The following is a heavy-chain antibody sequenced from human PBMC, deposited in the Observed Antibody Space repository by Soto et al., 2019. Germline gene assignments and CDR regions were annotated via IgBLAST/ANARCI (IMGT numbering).Heavy chain of an antibody. CDR2: ISYDGSNK. D-gene: IGHD2-15*01. CDR1: GFTFSSYG. Sequence: GGSLRLSCAASGFTFSSYGMHWVRQAPGKGLEWVAVISYDGSNKYYADSVKGRFTISRDNSKNTLHLQMNSLRAEDTAVYYCAKDPKLRCSGGSCYSGYFQHWGQGTLVTVSS. J-gene: IGHJ1*01. CDR3: AKDPKLRCSGGSCYSGYFQH. V-gene: IGHV3-30*18.